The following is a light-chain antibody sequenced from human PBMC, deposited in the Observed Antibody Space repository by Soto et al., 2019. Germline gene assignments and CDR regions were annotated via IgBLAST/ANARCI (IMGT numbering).Light chain of an antibody. J-gene: IGLJ1*01. CDR3: HSYTSRNTYV. Sequence: QSVLTQPASVSGSPGQSITISCTGTSSDVGAYKYVSWFQQHPGKAPKLMIFDVSSRPSGVSDRFSGSKSGNTASLTISGLQAEDEADYYCHSYTSRNTYVFGTGTQLTVL. CDR2: DVS. V-gene: IGLV2-14*03. CDR1: SSDVGAYKY.